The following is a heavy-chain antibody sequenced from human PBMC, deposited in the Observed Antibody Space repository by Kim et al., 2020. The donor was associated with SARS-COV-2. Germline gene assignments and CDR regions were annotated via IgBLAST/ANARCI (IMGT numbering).Heavy chain of an antibody. CDR3: ARWRPGAFDI. J-gene: IGHJ3*02. D-gene: IGHD6-25*01. CDR2: IHYSGST. Sequence: SETLSLTCIVSGDSIRSYSWSWIRQPPGKGLEWIGYIHYSGSTKSNPSLKGRVTLSLDTSKSQFSLRVTSVTAADTAFYYCARWRPGAFDIWGQGTMVTVSS. CDR1: GDSIRSYS. V-gene: IGHV4-59*01.